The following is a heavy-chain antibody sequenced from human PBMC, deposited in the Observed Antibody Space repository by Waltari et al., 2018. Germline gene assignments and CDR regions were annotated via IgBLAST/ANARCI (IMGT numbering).Heavy chain of an antibody. Sequence: QLQLQESGPGLVKPSETLSLTCTVSGGSISSSSYYWGWIRQPPGKGLEWIGSIYYSGSTYYNPSLKSRVTISVDTSKNQFSLKLSSVTAADTAVYYCARDVANYGGQPGAFDIWGQGTIVTVSS. CDR1: GGSISSSSYY. CDR3: ARDVANYGGQPGAFDI. CDR2: IYYSGST. J-gene: IGHJ3*02. V-gene: IGHV4-39*07. D-gene: IGHD4-17*01.